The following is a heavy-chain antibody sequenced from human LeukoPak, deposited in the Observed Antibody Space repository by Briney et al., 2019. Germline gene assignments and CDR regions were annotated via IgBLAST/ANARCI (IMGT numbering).Heavy chain of an antibody. V-gene: IGHV4-39*07. Sequence: SETLSLTCSVSGGSISTSSHYWVWIRQPPGKGLEWIGSVHYSGSTYYNPSLKSRVTISVDTSKNQFFLKLTSVTAADTAVYYCARDSGFGQLDLAYWGQGTLVTVSS. CDR2: VHYSGST. D-gene: IGHD6-6*01. J-gene: IGHJ4*02. CDR1: GGSISTSSHY. CDR3: ARDSGFGQLDLAY.